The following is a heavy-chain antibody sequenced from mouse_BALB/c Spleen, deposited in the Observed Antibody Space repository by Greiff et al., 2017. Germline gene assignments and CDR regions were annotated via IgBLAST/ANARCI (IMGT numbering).Heavy chain of an antibody. CDR1: GDSITSGY. J-gene: IGHJ3*01. D-gene: IGHD2-2*01. CDR2: ISYSGST. Sequence: EVKLMESGPSLVKPSQTLSLTCSVTGDSITSGYWNWIRKFPGNKLEYMGYISYSGSTYYNPPLKSRISITRDTSKNQYYLQLNSVTTEDTATYYCARYGYDVAWLAYWGQGTLVTVSA. V-gene: IGHV3-8*02. CDR3: ARYGYDVAWLAY.